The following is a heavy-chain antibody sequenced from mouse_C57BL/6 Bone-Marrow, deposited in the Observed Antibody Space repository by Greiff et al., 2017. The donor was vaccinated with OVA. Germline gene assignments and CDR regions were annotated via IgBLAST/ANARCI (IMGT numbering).Heavy chain of an antibody. V-gene: IGHV1-52*01. CDR1: GYTFTSYW. Sequence: VQLQQPGAELVRPGSSVKLSCKASGYTFTSYWMHWVKQRPIQGLEWIGNIDPSDSETHYNQKFKDKATLTVDKSSSTAYMQLSSLTSEDSAVYYCAIAPAYYSNWFAYWGQGTLVTVSA. CDR2: IDPSDSET. D-gene: IGHD2-5*01. CDR3: AIAPAYYSNWFAY. J-gene: IGHJ3*01.